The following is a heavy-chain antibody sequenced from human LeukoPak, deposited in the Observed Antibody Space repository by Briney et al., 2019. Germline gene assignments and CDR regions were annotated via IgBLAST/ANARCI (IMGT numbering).Heavy chain of an antibody. D-gene: IGHD3-10*01. V-gene: IGHV3-43*01. CDR2: ISWDGGST. J-gene: IGHJ6*02. Sequence: GGSLRLSCAASGFTFDDYTMHWVCQAPGKGLEWVSLISWDGGSTYYADSVKGRFTISRDNSKNSLYLQMNSLRTEDTALYYCAKVGGSGSSSAYYYYGMDVWGQGTTVTVSS. CDR1: GFTFDDYT. CDR3: AKVGGSGSSSAYYYYGMDV.